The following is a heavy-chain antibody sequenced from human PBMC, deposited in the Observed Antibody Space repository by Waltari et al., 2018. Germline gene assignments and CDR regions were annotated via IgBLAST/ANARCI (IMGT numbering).Heavy chain of an antibody. J-gene: IGHJ5*02. V-gene: IGHV4-61*02. CDR1: GGSISSGSYY. CDR3: AREGIYSSATDARFDP. D-gene: IGHD6-25*01. Sequence: QVQLQESGPGLVKPSQTLSLTCTVSGGSISSGSYYWSWIRQSAGKGLEWIGRMYTSGSANYSPSLKSRVTISVDTFKNQFSLKLSSVTAADTAVYYCAREGIYSSATDARFDPWGQGTLVTVSS. CDR2: MYTSGSA.